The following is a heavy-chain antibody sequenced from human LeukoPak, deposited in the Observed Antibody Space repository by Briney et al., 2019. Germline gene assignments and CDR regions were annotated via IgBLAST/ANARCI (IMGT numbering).Heavy chain of an antibody. J-gene: IGHJ4*02. V-gene: IGHV5-51*01. CDR3: ARLKDIVVVVAASPAVSFDY. D-gene: IGHD2-15*01. CDR2: IYPGDSDT. CDR1: GYSFTSYW. Sequence: KLGESLKISCKGSGYSFTSYWIGWVRQMPGKGLECMGIIYPGDSDTRYSPSFQGQVTISADKSISTACLQWTSLKASDTAMYYCARLKDIVVVVAASPAVSFDYWGQGTLVTVSS.